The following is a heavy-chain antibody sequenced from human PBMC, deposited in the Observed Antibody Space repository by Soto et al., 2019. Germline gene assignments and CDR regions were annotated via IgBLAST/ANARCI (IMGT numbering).Heavy chain of an antibody. CDR1: GYTFSNYG. CDR3: ARSGYSSGWYHWYFDL. Sequence: ASVKVSCNASGYTFSNYGIQWVRQAPGQRLEWMGWINAGNGNTKYSQKFQDRVTITRDTSATTAYMELSNLRSEDTAVFYCARSGYSSGWYHWYFDLWGRGTLVTVSS. V-gene: IGHV1-3*01. J-gene: IGHJ2*01. CDR2: INAGNGNT. D-gene: IGHD6-19*01.